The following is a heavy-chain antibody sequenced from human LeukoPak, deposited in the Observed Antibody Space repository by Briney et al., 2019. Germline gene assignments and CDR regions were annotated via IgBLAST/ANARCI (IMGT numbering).Heavy chain of an antibody. CDR2: ISGSGGST. V-gene: IGHV3-23*01. CDR1: GFTFSSYA. D-gene: IGHD6-13*01. CDR3: ASGRYSSSWYVKTPGFDY. Sequence: PGGSLRLSCAASGFTFSSYAMSWVRQAPGKGLEWVSAISGSGGSTYYADSVKGRFTISRDNSKNTLYLQMNSLRAEDTAVYYCASGRYSSSWYVKTPGFDYWGQGTLVTVSS. J-gene: IGHJ4*02.